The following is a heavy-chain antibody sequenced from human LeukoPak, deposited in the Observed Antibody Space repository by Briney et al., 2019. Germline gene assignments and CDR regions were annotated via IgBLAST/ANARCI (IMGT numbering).Heavy chain of an antibody. Sequence: PGGSLRLSCAASGFTASSNYMSWVRQAPGKGLVWVSRINGDGSSTSYADSVKGRFTISRDNSRNTLYLQMNSLRAEDTAVYYCAKTRPLDSSSWSHGDYWGQGTLVTVSS. V-gene: IGHV3-53*01. CDR1: GFTASSNY. CDR3: AKTRPLDSSSWSHGDY. CDR2: INGDGSST. D-gene: IGHD6-13*01. J-gene: IGHJ4*02.